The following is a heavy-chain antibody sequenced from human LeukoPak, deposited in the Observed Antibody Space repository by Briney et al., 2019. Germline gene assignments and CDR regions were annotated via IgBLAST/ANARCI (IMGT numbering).Heavy chain of an antibody. CDR3: ARYGAHFDY. V-gene: IGHV1-18*01. CDR1: GYSFTSYG. D-gene: IGHD4-17*01. J-gene: IGHJ4*02. CDR2: ISAYNGNT. Sequence: GESLKISCKGSGYSFTSYGISWVRQAPGQGLEWMGWISAYNGNTNYAQKLQGRVTMTTDTSTSTAYMELRSLRSDDTAVYYCARYGAHFDYWGQGTLVTVSS.